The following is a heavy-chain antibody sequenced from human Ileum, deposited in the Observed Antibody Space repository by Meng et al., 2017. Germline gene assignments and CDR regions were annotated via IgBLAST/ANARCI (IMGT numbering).Heavy chain of an antibody. D-gene: IGHD6-19*01. CDR3: ARLSSGWYIFDY. Sequence: NVSCKGSGYSFTSYWIGWVRQMPGKGLEWMGIIYLGDSDTRYSPSFQGQVTISIDKSIGPAYLWWDSLEASDTAIYSCARLSSGWYIFDYWGQGTLVTVSS. CDR2: IYLGDSDT. J-gene: IGHJ4*02. CDR1: GYSFTSYW. V-gene: IGHV5-51*01.